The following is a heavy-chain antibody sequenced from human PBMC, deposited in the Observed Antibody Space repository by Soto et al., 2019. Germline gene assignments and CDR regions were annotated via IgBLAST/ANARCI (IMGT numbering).Heavy chain of an antibody. CDR3: ASVSSKDAFDI. D-gene: IGHD6-19*01. J-gene: IGHJ3*02. V-gene: IGHV3-33*01. CDR2: IWYDGSNK. Sequence: QVQLVESGGGVVQPGRSLRLSCAASGFTFSSYGMHWVRQAAGKGLEWVAVIWYDGSNKYYADSVKGRFTISRDNSKNTLYLQMNSLRAEDTAVYYCASVSSKDAFDIWGQGTMVTVSS. CDR1: GFTFSSYG.